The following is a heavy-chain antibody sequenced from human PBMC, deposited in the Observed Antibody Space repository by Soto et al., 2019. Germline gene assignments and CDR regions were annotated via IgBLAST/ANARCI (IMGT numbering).Heavy chain of an antibody. CDR3: ATKTHYGGNWFDP. Sequence: QVQLVQSGAEVKKPGSSVKVSCKASGGTFSSYAISWVRQAPGQVLEWMGGIIPSFGTANYGEKFQGRVTITQDESTSTAYMELSSLRYEDTAVYYCATKTHYGGNWFDPWGQGTLVTVSS. CDR1: GGTFSSYA. CDR2: IIPSFGTA. D-gene: IGHD4-17*01. V-gene: IGHV1-69*01. J-gene: IGHJ5*02.